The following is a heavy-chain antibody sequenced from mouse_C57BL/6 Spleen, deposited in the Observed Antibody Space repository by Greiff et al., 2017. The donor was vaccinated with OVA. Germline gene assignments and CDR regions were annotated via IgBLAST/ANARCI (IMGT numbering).Heavy chain of an antibody. CDR2: INPNNGGT. Sequence: EVKLVESGPELVKPGASVKMSCKASGYTFTDYNMHWVKQSHGKSLEWIGYINPNNGGTSYNQKFKGKATLTVNKSSSTAYMELRSLTSEDSAVYYCARSYYYGSSIFDYWGQGTTLTVSS. D-gene: IGHD1-1*01. J-gene: IGHJ2*01. CDR3: ARSYYYGSSIFDY. V-gene: IGHV1-22*01. CDR1: GYTFTDYN.